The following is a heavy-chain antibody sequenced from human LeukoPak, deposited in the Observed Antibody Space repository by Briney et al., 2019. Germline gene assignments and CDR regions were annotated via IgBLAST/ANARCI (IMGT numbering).Heavy chain of an antibody. V-gene: IGHV1-69*01. CDR1: GGTFSSYA. CDR2: IIPIFGTA. J-gene: IGHJ6*02. CDR3: ARAPPKYSSGPQPVYYYYGMDV. Sequence: SVKVSCKASGGTFSSYAISWVRQAPGQGLEWMGGIIPIFGTANYAQKFQGRVTTTADESTSTAYMELSSLRSEDTAVYYCARAPPKYSSGPQPVYYYYGMDVWGQGTTVTVSS. D-gene: IGHD6-19*01.